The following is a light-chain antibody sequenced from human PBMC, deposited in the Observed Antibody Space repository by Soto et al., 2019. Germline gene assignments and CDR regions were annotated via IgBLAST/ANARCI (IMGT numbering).Light chain of an antibody. CDR1: ISDVGGYNF. V-gene: IGLV2-14*03. CDR3: SSFTGSNYV. J-gene: IGLJ1*01. CDR2: DVS. Sequence: QSALTQPASVSGSPGQSLTISCTGTISDVGGYNFVSWYQQYPGKAPKLMICDVSNRPSGVSNRFSGSKSGNTASLTISGLQAEDEADYYCSSFTGSNYVFGTGTKVTV.